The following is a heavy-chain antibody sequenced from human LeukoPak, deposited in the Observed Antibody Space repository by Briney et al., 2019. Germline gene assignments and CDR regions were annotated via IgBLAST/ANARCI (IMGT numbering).Heavy chain of an antibody. CDR3: ALWAYYDSSGPAHDAFDI. Sequence: PGGSLRLSCAASGFTFSSYWMHWVRQAPGKGLVWVSRINSDGSSTSYADSVKGRFTISRDNAKNTLYLQMNSLRAEDTAVYYCALWAYYDSSGPAHDAFDIWGQRTMVTVSS. J-gene: IGHJ3*02. CDR1: GFTFSSYW. D-gene: IGHD3-22*01. V-gene: IGHV3-74*01. CDR2: INSDGSST.